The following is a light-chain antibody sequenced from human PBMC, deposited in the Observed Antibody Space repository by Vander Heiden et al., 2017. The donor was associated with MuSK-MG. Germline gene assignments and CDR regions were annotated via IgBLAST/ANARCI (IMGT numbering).Light chain of an antibody. J-gene: IGLJ2*01. CDR2: YVS. CDR3: SSYTTSSTLV. V-gene: IGLV2-14*03. CDR1: SSDIGYYNS. Sequence: QSALTQPASGSGSPGQSITIACPGSSSDIGYYNSVSWYTQHPGQAPQLHIFYVSYRPSGISSRFSGSKSGNTASLTISGLQAEDEADYHCSSYTTSSTLVFGGGTKLTVL.